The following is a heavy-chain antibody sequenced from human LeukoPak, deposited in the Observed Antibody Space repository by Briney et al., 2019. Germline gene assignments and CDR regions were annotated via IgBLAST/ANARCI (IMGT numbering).Heavy chain of an antibody. V-gene: IGHV3-48*02. Sequence: GGSLRLSCAASGFALSDYYMNWVRQAPGKGLEWVSYISSTSSTMYYADSVKGRFTISRDNAKNSLYLQMNSLRDEDTAVYYCARESAYAFWFWGQGTLVAVSS. J-gene: IGHJ4*02. CDR1: GFALSDYY. D-gene: IGHD3-3*01. CDR2: ISSTSSTM. CDR3: ARESAYAFWF.